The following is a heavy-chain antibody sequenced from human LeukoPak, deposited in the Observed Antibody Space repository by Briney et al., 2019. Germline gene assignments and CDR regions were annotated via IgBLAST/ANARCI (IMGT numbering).Heavy chain of an antibody. V-gene: IGHV3-9*03. CDR2: ISWNSGTI. Sequence: GRSLRLSCAASGFTFDDYAMHWVRQAPGKGLEWVSGISWNSGTIFYADSVKGRFTISRDNAKNSLYLQMNSLRAEDMALYYCAKGGRVVVAAFDYWGQGTLVTVSS. CDR3: AKGGRVVVAAFDY. J-gene: IGHJ4*02. D-gene: IGHD2-15*01. CDR1: GFTFDDYA.